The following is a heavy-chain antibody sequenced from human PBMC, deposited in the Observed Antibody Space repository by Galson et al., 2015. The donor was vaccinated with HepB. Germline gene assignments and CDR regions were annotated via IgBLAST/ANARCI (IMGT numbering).Heavy chain of an antibody. V-gene: IGHV3-21*01. CDR1: GLTSNRYT. J-gene: IGHJ4*02. CDR3: ARGADFVVVPADYGFDY. Sequence: SLRLSCAASGLTSNRYTINWVRQAPGKGLEWVPTISSRGSTYYGDSVKGRFTVSRDDAKNSLTLQMNSLRVEDTAIYYCARGADFVVVPADYGFDYWGQGALVTVSS. CDR2: ISSRGST. D-gene: IGHD2-2*01.